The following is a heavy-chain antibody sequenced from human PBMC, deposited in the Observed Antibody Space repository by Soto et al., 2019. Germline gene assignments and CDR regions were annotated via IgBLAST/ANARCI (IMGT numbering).Heavy chain of an antibody. CDR2: INHSGST. CDR3: ARFRQWLEYYFEY. J-gene: IGHJ4*02. CDR1: GGSISSYY. Sequence: SETLSLTCTVSGGSISSYYWSWIRQPPGKGLEWIGEINHSGSTNYNPSLKSRVTISVDTSKNQFSLKLSSVTAADTAVYYCARFRQWLEYYFEYWGQGTLVTVSS. V-gene: IGHV4-34*01. D-gene: IGHD6-19*01.